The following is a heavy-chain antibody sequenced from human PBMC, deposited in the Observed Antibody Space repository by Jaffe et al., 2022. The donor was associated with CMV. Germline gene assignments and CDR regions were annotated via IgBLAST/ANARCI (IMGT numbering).Heavy chain of an antibody. Sequence: QVQLVQSGAEVKKPGSSVKVSCKASGGTFSSYAISWVRQAPGQGLEWMGRIIPILGIANYAQKFQGRVTITADKSTSTAYMELSSLRSEDTAVYYCARDDLYGDYEGGIPWGPYYWGQGTLVTVSS. J-gene: IGHJ4*02. CDR1: GGTFSSYA. D-gene: IGHD4-17*01. V-gene: IGHV1-69*09. CDR2: IIPILGIA. CDR3: ARDDLYGDYEGGIPWGPYY.